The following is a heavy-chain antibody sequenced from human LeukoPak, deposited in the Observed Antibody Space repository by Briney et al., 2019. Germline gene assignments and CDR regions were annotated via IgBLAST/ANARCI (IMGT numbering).Heavy chain of an antibody. Sequence: SETLSLACAVYGGSFSGYYWSWIRQPPGKGLEWIGEINHSGSTNYNPSLKSRVTISVDTSKNQFSLKLSSVTAADTAVYYCARQAPRDSSGYYLLQFGAFDIWGQGTMVTVSS. J-gene: IGHJ3*02. CDR1: GGSFSGYY. CDR3: ARQAPRDSSGYYLLQFGAFDI. CDR2: INHSGST. D-gene: IGHD3-22*01. V-gene: IGHV4-34*01.